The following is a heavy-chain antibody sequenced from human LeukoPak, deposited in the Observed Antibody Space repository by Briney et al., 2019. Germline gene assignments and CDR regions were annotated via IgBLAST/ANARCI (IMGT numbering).Heavy chain of an antibody. CDR1: GFTFSSYA. V-gene: IGHV3-30-3*01. J-gene: IGHJ4*02. D-gene: IGHD3-22*01. CDR3: ARLPPPYYYDSSGYIPPDY. CDR2: ISYDGSNK. Sequence: GGSLRLSCAASGFTFSSYAMHWVRQAPGKGLEWVAVISYDGSNKYYADSVKGRFTISRDNSKNTLYLQMNSLRAEDTAVYYCARLPPPYYYDSSGYIPPDYWGQGTLVTVSS.